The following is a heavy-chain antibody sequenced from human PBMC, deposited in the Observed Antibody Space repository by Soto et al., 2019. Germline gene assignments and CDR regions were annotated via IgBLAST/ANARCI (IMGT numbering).Heavy chain of an antibody. CDR1: GGTFSSYA. J-gene: IGHJ6*02. CDR3: AGGATMFRGLNYGMDV. CDR2: IIPIFGTA. Sequence: QVQLVQSGAEVKKPGSSVKVSCKASGGTFSSYAISWVRQAPGQGLEWMGGIIPIFGTAHSAQKFHGRVTITADESTSTAYMELSSLRSEDTAVYYCAGGATMFRGLNYGMDVWGQGTTVTVSS. V-gene: IGHV1-69*01. D-gene: IGHD3-10*01.